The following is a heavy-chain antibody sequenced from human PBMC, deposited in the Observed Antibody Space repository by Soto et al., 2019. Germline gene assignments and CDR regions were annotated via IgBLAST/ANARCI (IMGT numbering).Heavy chain of an antibody. Sequence: GGSLRLSCAASGFTFSDYYMSWIRQAPGKGLEWVSYISSSSSYTNYADSVKGRFTISRDNAKNSLYLQMNSLRAEDTAVYYCARVSGSTHYDSSGYPTTGGYYGMDVWGQGTTVTVSS. CDR1: GFTFSDYY. D-gene: IGHD3-22*01. J-gene: IGHJ6*02. V-gene: IGHV3-11*06. CDR3: ARVSGSTHYDSSGYPTTGGYYGMDV. CDR2: ISSSSSYT.